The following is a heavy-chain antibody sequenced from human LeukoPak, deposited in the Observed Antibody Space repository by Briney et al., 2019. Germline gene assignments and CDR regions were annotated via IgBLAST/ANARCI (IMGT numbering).Heavy chain of an antibody. CDR2: ISYDGSNK. V-gene: IGHV3-30*18. D-gene: IGHD6-19*01. J-gene: IGHJ4*02. CDR1: GFTFSSYG. Sequence: PGGSLRLSCAASGFTFSSYGMHWVRQAPGKGLGWVAVISYDGSNKYYADSVKGRFTISRDNSKNTLYLQMNSLRAEDTAVYYCAKALSSGFDYWGQGTLVTVSS. CDR3: AKALSSGFDY.